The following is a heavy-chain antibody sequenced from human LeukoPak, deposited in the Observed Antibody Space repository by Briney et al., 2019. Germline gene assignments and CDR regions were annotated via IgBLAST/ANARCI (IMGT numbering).Heavy chain of an antibody. V-gene: IGHV3-21*01. CDR1: GFTFSNYA. D-gene: IGHD3-3*01. Sequence: GGSLRLSCAASGFTFSNYAMSWVRQAPGKGLEWVSSISSSSSYIYYADSVKSRFTISRDNAKNSLYLQMNSLRAEDTAVYYCAREDFWSGYLYGMDVWGQGTTVTVSS. CDR3: AREDFWSGYLYGMDV. CDR2: ISSSSSYI. J-gene: IGHJ6*02.